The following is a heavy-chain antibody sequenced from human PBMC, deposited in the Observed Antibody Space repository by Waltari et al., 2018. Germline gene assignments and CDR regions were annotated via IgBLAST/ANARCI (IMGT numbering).Heavy chain of an antibody. CDR1: GFPFAVFA. V-gene: IGHV3-9*01. CDR2: ISWNGRDI. J-gene: IGHJ4*01. CDR3: VKDVGSAVATWGLEH. D-gene: IGHD2-21*02. Sequence: EVLVAEFGGGVVQPVGSLMLSCTTSGFPFAVFAMHWVRQVPGQGLEWVEGISWNGRDIEYLDSVRGRFTISRDDATTSIFLQMTALTTEDTGLYYCVKDVGSAVATWGLEHWGRGDLVTVSS.